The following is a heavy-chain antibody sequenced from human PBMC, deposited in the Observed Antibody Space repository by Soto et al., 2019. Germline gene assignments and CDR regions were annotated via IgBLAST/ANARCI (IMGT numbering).Heavy chain of an antibody. CDR3: ARGYYFDY. V-gene: IGHV4-31*03. J-gene: IGHJ4*02. CDR1: GGSIGRGGYY. CDR2: IYYSGST. Sequence: SETLSLTCTVSGGSIGRGGYYWSWIRQHPGKGLEWIGYIYYSGSTYYNPSLKSRVTISVDTSKNQFSLKLSSVTAADTAVYYCARGYYFDYWGQGTLVTVSS.